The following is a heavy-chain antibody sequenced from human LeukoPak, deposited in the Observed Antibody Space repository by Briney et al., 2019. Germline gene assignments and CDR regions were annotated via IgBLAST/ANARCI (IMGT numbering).Heavy chain of an antibody. D-gene: IGHD5-12*01. CDR3: ARDGESGYDSFDWFDP. CDR2: ICVYNGKT. CDR1: GYTFSSHG. V-gene: IGHV1-18*04. J-gene: IGHJ5*02. Sequence: GASEKVSCKASGYTFSSHGISWVRQAPGQALEWMGWICVYNGKTNYAQNFQGRVTMTTDTSTSTAYLELRSLRSDDTAVYYCARDGESGYDSFDWFDPWGQGTLVTVSS.